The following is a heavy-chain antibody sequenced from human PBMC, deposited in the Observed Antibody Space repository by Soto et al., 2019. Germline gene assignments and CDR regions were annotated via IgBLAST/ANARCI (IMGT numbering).Heavy chain of an antibody. J-gene: IGHJ4*02. CDR2: INHSGST. D-gene: IGHD1-26*01. CDR3: ARGLDSGSYYVPLDFDY. V-gene: IGHV4-34*01. CDR1: GGSFSGYY. Sequence: SETLSLTCAVYGGSFSGYYWSWIRQPPGKGLEWIGEINHSGSTNYNPSLKSRVTISVDTSKNQFSLKLSSVTAADTAVYYCARGLDSGSYYVPLDFDYWAREPWSPSPQ.